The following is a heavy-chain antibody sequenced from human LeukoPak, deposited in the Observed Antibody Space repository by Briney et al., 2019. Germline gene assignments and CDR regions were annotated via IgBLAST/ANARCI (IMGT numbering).Heavy chain of an antibody. Sequence: GGSLRLSCAASGFTFSSYWMSWVRQAPGKGLEWVANIKKDGSEKFYVDSVKGRFTISRDNAKNSLYLQMNSLRAEDTAVYYCAWYDYGGNYHYWGQGTLVTVSS. CDR1: GFTFSSYW. D-gene: IGHD4-23*01. CDR3: AWYDYGGNYHY. V-gene: IGHV3-7*04. CDR2: IKKDGSEK. J-gene: IGHJ4*02.